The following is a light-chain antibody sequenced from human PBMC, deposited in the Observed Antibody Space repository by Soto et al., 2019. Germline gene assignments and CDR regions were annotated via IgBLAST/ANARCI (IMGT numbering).Light chain of an antibody. Sequence: DIQMTQSPSSLSASVGDRVTITCRASQSISRYLIWYQQKPGKAPKLLIYATSSLQSGVPSRFSGSGSGTDFTLTISSLQPEDFATYYCQQSYSSPPGTFGQGTKVEIK. V-gene: IGKV1-39*01. J-gene: IGKJ1*01. CDR1: QSISRY. CDR2: ATS. CDR3: QQSYSSPPGT.